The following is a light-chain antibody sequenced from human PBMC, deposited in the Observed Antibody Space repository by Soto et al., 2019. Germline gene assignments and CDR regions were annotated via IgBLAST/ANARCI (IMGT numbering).Light chain of an antibody. CDR3: QQYGSSLFT. CDR1: QDIRSS. J-gene: IGKJ3*01. Sequence: EIVMTQSPATLSVSPGERVTLSCRASQDIRSSLAWYQQKPGQAPRLLIYGASSRATGIPDRFSGSGSGTDFTLTISRLEPEDFAVYYCQQYGSSLFTFGPGTKVDIK. V-gene: IGKV3-20*01. CDR2: GAS.